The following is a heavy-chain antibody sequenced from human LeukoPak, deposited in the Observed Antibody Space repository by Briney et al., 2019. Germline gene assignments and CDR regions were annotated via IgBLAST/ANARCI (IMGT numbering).Heavy chain of an antibody. V-gene: IGHV4-39*01. J-gene: IGHJ6*02. CDR2: IYDSGST. Sequence: PSETLSLTCTVSGGSIRSSYYYWGWIRQPPGKGLEWIGSIYDSGSTYYNPSLKSRVTISVDTSKNQFSLRLNSVTAADTAVYYCARGSIVVVPAAIEEPSNYYYYYGMDVWGQGTTVTVSS. CDR1: GGSIRSSYYY. D-gene: IGHD2-2*01. CDR3: ARGSIVVVPAAIEEPSNYYYYYGMDV.